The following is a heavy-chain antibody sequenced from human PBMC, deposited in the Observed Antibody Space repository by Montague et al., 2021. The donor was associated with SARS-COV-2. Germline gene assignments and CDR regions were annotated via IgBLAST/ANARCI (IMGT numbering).Heavy chain of an antibody. CDR3: AKVGDILTGYSLIHLDY. CDR1: GFTFSNSP. Sequence: SPRLSCAASGFTFSNSPMSWVRQAPGKGLDWVSVIHRAGRETYYADSVQGRFTISRDNLKNTVYLQMNSLRDVDTALYYCAKVGDILTGYSLIHLDYWGQGTLVIVSS. D-gene: IGHD3-9*01. V-gene: IGHV3-23*03. J-gene: IGHJ4*02. CDR2: IHRAGRET.